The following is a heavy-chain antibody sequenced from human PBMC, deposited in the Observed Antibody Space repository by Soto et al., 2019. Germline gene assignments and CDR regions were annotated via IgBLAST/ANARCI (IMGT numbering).Heavy chain of an antibody. Sequence: QVQLVQSGAEVKKPGSSVKVSCKASGGTFKNFNFNWVRQAPGQGLEWMGGIIPMFGTADYAQRFQGRVTITADAATSTAYMELSSLRSEDTAVYYCARDETGDSYYYYYGMDVWGQGTTVTVSS. CDR3: ARDETGDSYYYYYGMDV. V-gene: IGHV1-69*01. CDR1: GGTFKNFN. CDR2: IIPMFGTA. J-gene: IGHJ6*02. D-gene: IGHD7-27*01.